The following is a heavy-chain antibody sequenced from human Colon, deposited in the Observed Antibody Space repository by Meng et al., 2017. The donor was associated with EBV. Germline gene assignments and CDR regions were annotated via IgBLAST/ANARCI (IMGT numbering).Heavy chain of an antibody. J-gene: IGHJ5*02. D-gene: IGHD3-10*01. CDR3: ARRGPSGNFSP. CDR1: GRSFRDYY. Sequence: QVQLQPWVAGLLKPSETLSRSCAVYGRSFRDYYRTWIRHPPGKGLEWIGEIDHRGNTKYNPSLKSRVTISLDTSKKQFSLKVSSVTAADSAVYYCARRGPSGNFSPWSQGALVTVSS. V-gene: IGHV4-34*01. CDR2: IDHRGNT.